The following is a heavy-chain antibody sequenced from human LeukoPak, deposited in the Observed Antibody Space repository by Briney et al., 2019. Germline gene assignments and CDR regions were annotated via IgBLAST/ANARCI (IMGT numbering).Heavy chain of an antibody. D-gene: IGHD3-22*01. CDR1: GFTFSSYS. Sequence: PGGSLSLSCAASGFTFSSYSMNWVRQAPGKGLEWVSSISSSSSYIYYADSVKGRFTISRDNAKNSLYLQMNSLRAEDTAVYYCARSYYDSSGYYYASGGICDDWGQGTLVTVSS. V-gene: IGHV3-21*01. CDR3: ARSYYDSSGYYYASGGICDD. CDR2: ISSSSSYI. J-gene: IGHJ4*02.